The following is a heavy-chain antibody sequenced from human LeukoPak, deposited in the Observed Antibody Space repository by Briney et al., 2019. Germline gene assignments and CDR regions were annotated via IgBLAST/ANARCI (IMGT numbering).Heavy chain of an antibody. J-gene: IGHJ2*01. CDR2: ISSSSSYV. D-gene: IGHD3-16*02. Sequence: GGSLRLSCAASGFTFSSYSMNWVRQAPGKGLEWVSSISSSSSYVYYADSVKGRFTISRDNAKNSLYLQMNSLRAEDTAVYYCARDHDYVWGSYRFPHFDLWGRGTLVTVSS. CDR3: ARDHDYVWGSYRFPHFDL. V-gene: IGHV3-21*01. CDR1: GFTFSSYS.